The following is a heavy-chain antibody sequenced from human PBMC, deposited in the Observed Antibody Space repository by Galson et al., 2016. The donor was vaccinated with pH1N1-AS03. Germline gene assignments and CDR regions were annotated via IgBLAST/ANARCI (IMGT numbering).Heavy chain of an antibody. CDR1: GFTFDDYA. CDR3: AKDMHHRSAWEVFES. CDR2: ITWDGAST. V-gene: IGHV3-43D*03. J-gene: IGHJ4*02. Sequence: SLRLSCAASGFTFDDYAMHWVRQPPGKGLEWVSFITWDGASTYYADSVRGRFTISRDSGTHSVYLQMDSLRGEDTALYYCAKDMHHRSAWEVFESWGQGTLVTVSS. D-gene: IGHD1-26*01.